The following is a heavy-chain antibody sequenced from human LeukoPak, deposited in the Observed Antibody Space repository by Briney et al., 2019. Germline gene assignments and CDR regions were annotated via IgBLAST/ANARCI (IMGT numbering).Heavy chain of an antibody. Sequence: PSETLSLTCTVSGGSISSYYWSWIRQPPGKGLEWIGYIYYSGSTNYNPSLKSRVTISVDTSKNQFSLKLSSVTAADTAVYYCARAGYYYDSSGYNDAFDIWGQGTMVTVSS. D-gene: IGHD3-22*01. J-gene: IGHJ3*02. V-gene: IGHV4-59*01. CDR1: GGSISSYY. CDR3: ARAGYYYDSSGYNDAFDI. CDR2: IYYSGST.